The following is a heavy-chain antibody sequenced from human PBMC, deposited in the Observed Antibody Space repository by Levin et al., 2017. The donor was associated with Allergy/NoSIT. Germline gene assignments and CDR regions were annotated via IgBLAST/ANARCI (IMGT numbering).Heavy chain of an antibody. CDR3: ARGGCSSTSCLDN. CDR1: GFTFSNYW. CDR2: INSDGSNT. D-gene: IGHD2-2*01. V-gene: IGHV3-74*01. J-gene: IGHJ4*02. Sequence: GGSLRLPCAASGFTFSNYWMHWVRQAPGKGLVWVSHINSDGSNTNYADSVKGRFTISRDNAKNTLYLQMNSLRDEDTAVYYCARGGCSSTSCLDNWGQGTLVTVSP.